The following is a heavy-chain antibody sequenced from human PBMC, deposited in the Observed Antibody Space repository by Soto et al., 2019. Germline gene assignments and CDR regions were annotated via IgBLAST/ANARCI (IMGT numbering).Heavy chain of an antibody. V-gene: IGHV1-2*06. CDR2: INPNSGST. J-gene: IGHJ6*02. CDR3: ARDKQLGDNYYGMDV. Sequence: ASVKVSCKTSGYTFIGYYIHWVRQAPGQGLEWVGRINPNSGSTVYAQKFQGRATMTRDMSTSTVFMDLSSLRSDDTAIYYCARDKQLGDNYYGMDVWGQGTTVTVSS. CDR1: GYTFIGYY. D-gene: IGHD6-6*01.